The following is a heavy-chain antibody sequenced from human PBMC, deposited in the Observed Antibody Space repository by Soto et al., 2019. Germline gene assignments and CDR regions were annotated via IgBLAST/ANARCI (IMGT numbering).Heavy chain of an antibody. Sequence: SETLSLTCAVYGGSFSGYYWGWIRQPPGEGLEWIGEINHSGSTNYNPSLKSRVTISVDTSKNQFSLKLSSVTAADTAVYYCARVGYCTNGVCYGMDVWGQGTTVTVSS. CDR3: ARVGYCTNGVCYGMDV. V-gene: IGHV4-34*01. CDR1: GGSFSGYY. D-gene: IGHD2-8*01. CDR2: INHSGST. J-gene: IGHJ6*02.